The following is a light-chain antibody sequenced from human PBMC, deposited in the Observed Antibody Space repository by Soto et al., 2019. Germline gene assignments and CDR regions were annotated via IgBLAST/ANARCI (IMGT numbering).Light chain of an antibody. V-gene: IGKV3-11*01. CDR2: DAS. CDR1: HSVSSY. Sequence: EFALTQSPATLSLSPGERATLSCRASHSVSSYLAWYQQKPGQAPRLLIYDASNRATGIPARFSGTGSGKDFTLTINNLEPEDFAVYYCQVRTNWSIAFGRGKRLE. J-gene: IGKJ5*01. CDR3: QVRTNWSIA.